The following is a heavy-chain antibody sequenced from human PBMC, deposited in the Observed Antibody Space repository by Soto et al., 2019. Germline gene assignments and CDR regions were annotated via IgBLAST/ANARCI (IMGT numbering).Heavy chain of an antibody. J-gene: IGHJ6*03. V-gene: IGHV3-21*04. CDR3: AKLSGYDYYYYIDV. D-gene: IGHD1-26*01. CDR1: GFTFSSYR. CDR2: ISGSSSNI. Sequence: GGSLRLSCAASGFTFSSYRMNWVRQAPGKGLEWVSSISGSSSNIYYADSVKGRFTISRDNAKNTLYLQMNSLRAEDTAVYYCAKLSGYDYYYYIDVWGKGTTVTVSS.